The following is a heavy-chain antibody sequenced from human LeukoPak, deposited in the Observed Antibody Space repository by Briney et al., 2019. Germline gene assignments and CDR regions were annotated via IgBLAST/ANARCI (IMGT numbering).Heavy chain of an antibody. CDR1: GGTFITYA. CDR3: ARGSGWYGFDY. J-gene: IGHJ4*02. D-gene: IGHD6-19*01. Sequence: ASVKVSCKASGGTFITYAISWVRQAPGQGLEWMGGIIPIFGTANYAQKFQGRVTITADESTSTAYMELSSLRSEDTAVYYCARGSGWYGFDYWGQGTLVTVSS. V-gene: IGHV1-69*13. CDR2: IIPIFGTA.